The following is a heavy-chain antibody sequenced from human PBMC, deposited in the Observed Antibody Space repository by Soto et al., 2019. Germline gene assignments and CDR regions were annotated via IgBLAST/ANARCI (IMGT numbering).Heavy chain of an antibody. CDR2: IYWDDDE. Sequence: QITLKESGPPLVKPTQTLTLTCTFSGFSLTTSEVGVGWIRQPPGKALEWLALIYWDDDERYNPSLENRLIITKDTSKNKVVLSMDNMNPMDTATYYAAHRRGGSGSYSFDYWGQGTLVIVSS. J-gene: IGHJ4*02. CDR1: GFSLTTSEVG. D-gene: IGHD3-10*01. CDR3: AHRRGGSGSYSFDY. V-gene: IGHV2-5*02.